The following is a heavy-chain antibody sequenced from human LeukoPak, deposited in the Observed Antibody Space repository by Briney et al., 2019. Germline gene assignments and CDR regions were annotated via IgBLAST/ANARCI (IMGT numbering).Heavy chain of an antibody. Sequence: ASVKVSCKASGYTFTSYVINWVRQATGQGLEWMGWMNHNSGNTGYAQKFQGRVTMTRNTSISTAYMELSSLRSEDTAVYHCARGVVTAILHYYYYMDVWGKGTTVTISS. D-gene: IGHD2-21*02. J-gene: IGHJ6*03. CDR2: MNHNSGNT. CDR1: GYTFTSYV. CDR3: ARGVVTAILHYYYYMDV. V-gene: IGHV1-8*01.